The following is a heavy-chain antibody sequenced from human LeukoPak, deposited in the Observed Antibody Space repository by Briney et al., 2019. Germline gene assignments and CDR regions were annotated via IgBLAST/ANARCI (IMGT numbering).Heavy chain of an antibody. V-gene: IGHV3-23*01. CDR2: ISASGVMT. CDR1: GFNIYNYA. CDR3: AKDRSIGTYYTFDH. J-gene: IGHJ4*02. D-gene: IGHD1-26*01. Sequence: GGSLRVSCAVSGFNIYNYAMTWVRQAPGKGLEWVSSISASGVMTYYADSVKGRFTVSRDNSKNSLYLQMSSLTAADTAVYYCAKDRSIGTYYTFDHWGQGTLVTVSS.